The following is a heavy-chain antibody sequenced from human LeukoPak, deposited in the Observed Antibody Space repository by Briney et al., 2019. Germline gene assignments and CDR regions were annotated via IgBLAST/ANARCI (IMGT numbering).Heavy chain of an antibody. Sequence: EGSLRLSCAASGLTFSGSDMHWVRQASGKGLEWVGRIRSIANSYATAYDESVKGRFSISRDDSKNTAYLQMNSLKTEDTAVYYCTRLTMATDYSGMDVWGQGTTVTVSS. J-gene: IGHJ6*02. CDR1: GLTFSGSD. D-gene: IGHD3-10*01. CDR2: IRSIANSYAT. V-gene: IGHV3-73*01. CDR3: TRLTMATDYSGMDV.